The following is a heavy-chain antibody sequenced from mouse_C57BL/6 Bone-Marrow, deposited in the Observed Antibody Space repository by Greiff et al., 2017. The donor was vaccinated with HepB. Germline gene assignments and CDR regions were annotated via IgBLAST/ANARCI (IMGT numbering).Heavy chain of an antibody. CDR2: ISSGSSTI. V-gene: IGHV5-17*01. CDR1: GFTFSDYG. CDR3: ARFYDGYLAWFAY. D-gene: IGHD2-3*01. J-gene: IGHJ3*01. Sequence: DVHLVESGGGLVKPGGSLKLSCAASGFTFSDYGMHWVRQAPEKGLEWVAYISSGSSTIYYADTVKGRFTISRDNAKNTLFLQMTSLRSEDTAMYYCARFYDGYLAWFAYWGQGTLVTVSA.